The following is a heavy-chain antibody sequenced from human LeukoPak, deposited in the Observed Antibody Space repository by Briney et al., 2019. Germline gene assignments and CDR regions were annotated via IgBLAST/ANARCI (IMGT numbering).Heavy chain of an antibody. J-gene: IGHJ3*02. D-gene: IGHD3-22*01. V-gene: IGHV3-23*01. CDR2: ISDTGATK. CDR3: AKDRTGRTYYDSSGERDDAFDI. Sequence: GGSLRLSCAASGFSFSTYSMSWVRQAPGKGLEWVSVISDTGATKFYADSVKGRFTISRDNSKNTLYLQMNSLRAEDTAVYYCAKDRTGRTYYDSSGERDDAFDIWGQGTMVTVSS. CDR1: GFSFSTYS.